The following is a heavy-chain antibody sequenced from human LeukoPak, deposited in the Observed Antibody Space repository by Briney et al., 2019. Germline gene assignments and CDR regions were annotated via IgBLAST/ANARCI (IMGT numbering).Heavy chain of an antibody. Sequence: GGSLRLSCVASGFTFNNCGMHWVRQAPGKGLEWVAVISYDGSRKYYADSVKGRFSISRDNSKNTLYLRINSLRDDDTAMYYCSKDSEVVSHDYWGQGAMVTVSS. CDR2: ISYDGSRK. V-gene: IGHV3-30*18. J-gene: IGHJ4*02. D-gene: IGHD6-6*01. CDR1: GFTFNNCG. CDR3: SKDSEVVSHDY.